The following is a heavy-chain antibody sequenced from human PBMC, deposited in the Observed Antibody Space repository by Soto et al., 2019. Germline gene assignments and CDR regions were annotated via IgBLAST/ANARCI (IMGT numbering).Heavy chain of an antibody. V-gene: IGHV4-59*01. Sequence: QVQLQESGPGLVKPSETLSLTCTVSGGSISSYYWSWIRQPPGKGLEWIGYIYYSGITDYNPSLKSRVTISVDTSKSQFSLKLSSVTAADTAVYYCARGGGVYYFDYWGQGTLATVSS. J-gene: IGHJ4*02. D-gene: IGHD2-8*02. CDR3: ARGGGVYYFDY. CDR1: GGSISSYY. CDR2: IYYSGIT.